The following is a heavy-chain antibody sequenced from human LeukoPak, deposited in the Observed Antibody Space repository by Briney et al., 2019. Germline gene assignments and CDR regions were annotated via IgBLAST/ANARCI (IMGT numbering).Heavy chain of an antibody. Sequence: GESLKISCKGSGYSFTSYWIGWVRQMPGKGLEWMGIIYPGDSDTRYSPSFQGQVTISADKSISTAYLQWSSLKASDTAMYYCARRVGAAGDYYYYNMDVWGKGTTVTASS. D-gene: IGHD1-26*01. CDR3: ARRVGAAGDYYYYNMDV. CDR2: IYPGDSDT. J-gene: IGHJ6*03. V-gene: IGHV5-51*01. CDR1: GYSFTSYW.